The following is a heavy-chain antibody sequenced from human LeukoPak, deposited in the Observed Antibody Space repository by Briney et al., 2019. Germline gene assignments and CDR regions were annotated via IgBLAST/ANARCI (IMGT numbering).Heavy chain of an antibody. CDR2: IKSKTDGGTT. CDR3: ATSRLSDCSGSCYRSFDY. J-gene: IGHJ4*02. Sequence: PGGSLRLSCEVSQFTFTNAWMSWVRQAPGTGLEWVGRIKSKTDGGTTDYAAPVEGRFSISRDDSKNTLYLQMNSLRTEDTAVYYCATSRLSDCSGSCYRSFDYWGQGTLVTVSS. CDR1: QFTFTNAW. D-gene: IGHD2-15*01. V-gene: IGHV3-15*01.